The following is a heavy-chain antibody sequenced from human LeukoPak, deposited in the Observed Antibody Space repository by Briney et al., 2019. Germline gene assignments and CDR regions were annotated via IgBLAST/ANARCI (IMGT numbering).Heavy chain of an antibody. CDR3: AREWGRIAVAGGPGY. Sequence: GGSLRLSCAASGFTFGNYGMHWVRQAPGKGLEWVALIWYDGRTKFHADSVKGRFTISRDNSKNTLYLQMDSLRDEDTAVYYCAREWGRIAVAGGPGYWGQGSRVTVSS. CDR1: GFTFGNYG. CDR2: IWYDGRTK. D-gene: IGHD6-19*01. V-gene: IGHV3-33*01. J-gene: IGHJ4*02.